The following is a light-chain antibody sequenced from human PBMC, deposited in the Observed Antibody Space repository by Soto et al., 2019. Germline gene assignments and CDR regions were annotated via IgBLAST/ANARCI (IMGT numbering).Light chain of an antibody. CDR3: QSYGSSLSGPPYV. CDR2: GNS. V-gene: IGLV1-40*01. CDR1: SSNIGAGYD. Sequence: QSVLTQPPSVSGAPGQRVTISCTGSSSNIGAGYDVHWYQQLPGTAPKLLIYGNSNRPSGVPDRFSGSKSGTSASLAITGLQAEDEADYYCQSYGSSLSGPPYVFGTGTKVTVL. J-gene: IGLJ1*01.